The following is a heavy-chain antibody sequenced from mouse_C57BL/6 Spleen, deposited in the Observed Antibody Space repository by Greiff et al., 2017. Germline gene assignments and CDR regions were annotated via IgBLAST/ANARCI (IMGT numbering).Heavy chain of an antibody. CDR2: IWSGGST. Sequence: QVQLQQSGPGLVQPSQSLSITCTVSGFSLTSYGVHWVRQSPGKGLEWLGVIWSGGSTDYNAAFISRLSISKDNSKSQVFFKMNSLQADDKAIYYCARTLGSSPFYYAMDYWGQGTSVTVSS. CDR1: GFSLTSYG. V-gene: IGHV2-2*01. J-gene: IGHJ4*01. CDR3: ARTLGSSPFYYAMDY. D-gene: IGHD1-1*01.